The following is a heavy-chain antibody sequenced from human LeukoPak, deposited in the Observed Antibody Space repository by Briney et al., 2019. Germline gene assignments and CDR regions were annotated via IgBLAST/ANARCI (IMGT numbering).Heavy chain of an antibody. D-gene: IGHD3-16*01. J-gene: IGHJ4*02. CDR1: GGSISSYY. Sequence: SETLSLTCTVSGGSISSYYWGWIRQPPGKGLEWIAYIYDTGNTNYNPSLKSRVTISADTSKNQFSLKLNSLTTADTAVYYCTRGAGWLIGYWGQGILVTVSS. CDR2: IYDTGNT. CDR3: TRGAGWLIGY. V-gene: IGHV4-59*01.